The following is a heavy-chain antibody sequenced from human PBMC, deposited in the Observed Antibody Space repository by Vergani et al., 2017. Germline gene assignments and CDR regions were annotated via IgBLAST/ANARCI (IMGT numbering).Heavy chain of an antibody. V-gene: IGHV4-38-2*02. Sequence: QVQLQESGPGLVKPSETLSLTCTVSGYSISSGYYWGWIRQPPGKGLEWIGSIYHSGSTYYNPSLKSRVTISVDTTKNQFSLKLSFVTAADTAVYYCARMDIVATSSDYWGQGTLVTVSS. CDR3: ARMDIVATSSDY. CDR1: GYSISSGYY. CDR2: IYHSGST. D-gene: IGHD5-12*01. J-gene: IGHJ4*02.